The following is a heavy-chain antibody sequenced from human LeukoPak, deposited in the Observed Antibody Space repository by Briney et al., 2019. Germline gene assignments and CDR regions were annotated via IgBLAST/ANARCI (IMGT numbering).Heavy chain of an antibody. CDR1: GFTFSSYA. CDR2: ISGSGGST. Sequence: PGGSLRLSCAVSGFTFSSYAISWVRQAPGKGLEWVSSISGSGGSTYYADSVKGRFTISRDNSKNTLYMQMNSLRAEDTAVYYCAKRYNNIWYYCDYWGQGTLVTVSS. D-gene: IGHD6-13*01. J-gene: IGHJ4*02. V-gene: IGHV3-23*01. CDR3: AKRYNNIWYYCDY.